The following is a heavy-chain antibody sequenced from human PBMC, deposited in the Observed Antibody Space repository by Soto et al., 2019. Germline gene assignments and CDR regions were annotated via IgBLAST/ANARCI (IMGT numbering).Heavy chain of an antibody. J-gene: IGHJ4*02. V-gene: IGHV5-10-1*01. CDR3: ATGLLGGTMIVRGGY. Sequence: PGESLKISCKGSGYSLTSYWISWVRQMPGKGLEWMGRIDPSDSYTNYSPSFQGHVTISADKSISTAYLQWSSLKASDTAMYYCATGLLGGTMIVRGGYWGQGTLVTVSS. CDR2: IDPSDSYT. D-gene: IGHD3-22*01. CDR1: GYSLTSYW.